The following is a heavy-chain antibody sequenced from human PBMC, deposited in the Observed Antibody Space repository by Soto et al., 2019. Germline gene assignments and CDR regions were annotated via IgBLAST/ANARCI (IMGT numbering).Heavy chain of an antibody. D-gene: IGHD1-1*01. CDR2: ISVSGGGT. V-gene: IGHV3-23*01. CDR1: GFTFSSYA. J-gene: IGHJ4*02. Sequence: GGSLRLSCEASGFTFSSYAMTWVRQAPGKGLEWVSAISVSGGGTYYADSVKGRFAISRDNSKNTLYLQMNSLRAEDTAVYHCAKRGVAGTNSFDYWGQGPRSPSPQ. CDR3: AKRGVAGTNSFDY.